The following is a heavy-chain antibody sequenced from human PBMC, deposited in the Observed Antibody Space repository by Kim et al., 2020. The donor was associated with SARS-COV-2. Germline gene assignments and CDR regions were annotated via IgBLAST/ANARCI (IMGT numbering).Heavy chain of an antibody. Sequence: SETLSLTCTVSGGPISSSSYFWGWIRQPPGKGLEWIGSIYYSGSTYYNSSLKSRVTISVDMSKNQFSLKLSSVTAADTAVYYCARHRYYYDRSGYWRGNWFDPWGQGTLVTVS. D-gene: IGHD3-22*01. CDR3: ARHRYYYDRSGYWRGNWFDP. J-gene: IGHJ5*02. V-gene: IGHV4-39*01. CDR2: IYYSGST. CDR1: GGPISSSSYF.